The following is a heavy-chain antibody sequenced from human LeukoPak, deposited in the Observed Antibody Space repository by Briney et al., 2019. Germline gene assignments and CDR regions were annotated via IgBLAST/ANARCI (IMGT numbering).Heavy chain of an antibody. CDR1: GFTFSSYS. J-gene: IGHJ6*03. Sequence: GGSLRLSCAASGFTFSSYSMNWVRQAPGKGLEWVSSISSSSSYIYYADSVKGRFTISRDNAKNSLYLQMNSLRAEDTAVYYCARDTYYYDSSGYPLGYYMDVWGKGTTVTVSS. V-gene: IGHV3-21*01. CDR2: ISSSSSYI. D-gene: IGHD3-22*01. CDR3: ARDTYYYDSSGYPLGYYMDV.